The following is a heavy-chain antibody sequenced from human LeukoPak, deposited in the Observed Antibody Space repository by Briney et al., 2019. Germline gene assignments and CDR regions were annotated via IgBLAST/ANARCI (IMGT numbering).Heavy chain of an antibody. J-gene: IGHJ4*02. CDR2: IYYSGST. V-gene: IGHV4-59*08. CDR3: ARTRSNYLDY. Sequence: PSETLSLTCTVSGGSISSYYWSWIRQPPGKGLEWIGYIYYSGSTNYNPSLKSRVTISVDTSKNQFPLKLSSVTAADTAVYYCARTRSNYLDYWGQGTLVTVSS. CDR1: GGSISSYY.